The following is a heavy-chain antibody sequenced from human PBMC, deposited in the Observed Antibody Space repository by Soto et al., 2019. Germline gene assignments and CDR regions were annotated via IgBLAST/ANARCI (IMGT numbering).Heavy chain of an antibody. V-gene: IGHV3-23*01. CDR1: GFTFSTYA. J-gene: IGHJ2*01. Sequence: GEALILSWRGSGFTFSTYAMSWVRQAPGKGLEWVSSISGSGATTYHAESVKRRFSISRDNSKDTLYLQMNSLRAEDTAMYVCENDFWG. CDR2: ISGSGATT. CDR3: ENDF.